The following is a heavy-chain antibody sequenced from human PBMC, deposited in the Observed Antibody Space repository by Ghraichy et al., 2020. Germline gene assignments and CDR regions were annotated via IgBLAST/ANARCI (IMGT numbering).Heavy chain of an antibody. CDR3: ARVLGNTIRAFDI. J-gene: IGHJ3*02. CDR1: GFTFSSYS. Sequence: GGSLRLSCAASGFTFSSYSMNWVRQAPGKGLEWVSSISSSSSYIYYADSVKGRFTISRDNAKNSLYLQMNSLRAEDTAVYYCARVLGNTIRAFDIWGQGTMVTVSS. CDR2: ISSSSSYI. D-gene: IGHD3-3*01. V-gene: IGHV3-21*01.